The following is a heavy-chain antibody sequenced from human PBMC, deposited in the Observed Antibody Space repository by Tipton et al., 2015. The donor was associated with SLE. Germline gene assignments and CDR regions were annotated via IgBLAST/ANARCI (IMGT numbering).Heavy chain of an antibody. V-gene: IGHV3-21*06. J-gene: IGHJ4*02. D-gene: IGHD3-22*01. CDR3: AKDENYYDSSGYYVVDY. CDR1: GFTFSSYS. Sequence: SLRLSCAASGFTFSSYSMNWVRQAPGKGLEWVSSISSTSSYIYYADSVKGRFTISRDNAKNSLFLQMNSLRAEDTAVYYCAKDENYYDSSGYYVVDYWGQGTLVTVSS. CDR2: ISSTSSYI.